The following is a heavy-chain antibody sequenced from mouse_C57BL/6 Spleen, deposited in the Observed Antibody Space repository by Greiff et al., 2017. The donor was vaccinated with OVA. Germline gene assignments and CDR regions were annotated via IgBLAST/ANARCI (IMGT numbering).Heavy chain of an antibody. V-gene: IGHV1-59*01. CDR1: GYTFTSYW. Sequence: QVQLQQPVAELVRPGTSVKLSCKASGYTFTSYWMHWVKQRPGQGLEWIGVIDPSDSYTNYNQKFKGKATLTVDTSSSTAYMQLSSLTSEDSAVYYCARSRGSIPFDYWGQGTTLTVSS. CDR2: IDPSDSYT. CDR3: ARSRGSIPFDY. D-gene: IGHD1-1*01. J-gene: IGHJ2*01.